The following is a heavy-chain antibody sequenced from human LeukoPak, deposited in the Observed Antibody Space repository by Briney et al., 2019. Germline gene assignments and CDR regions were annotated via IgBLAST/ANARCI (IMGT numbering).Heavy chain of an antibody. CDR2: INHSGST. Sequence: SETLSLTCAVYGGSFSGYYWSWIRQPPGKGLEWIGEINHSGSTNYNPSLKSRVTISADTSKNQFSLKLSSVTAADTAVYYCARALDGYSSTRGYFDYWGQGTLVTVSS. V-gene: IGHV4-34*01. CDR1: GGSFSGYY. J-gene: IGHJ4*02. D-gene: IGHD6-13*01. CDR3: ARALDGYSSTRGYFDY.